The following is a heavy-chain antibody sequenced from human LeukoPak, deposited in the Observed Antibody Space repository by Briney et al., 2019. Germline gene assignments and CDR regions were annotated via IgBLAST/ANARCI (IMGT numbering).Heavy chain of an antibody. D-gene: IGHD3-3*01. J-gene: IGHJ4*02. Sequence: PSETLSLTCTVSGGSISSGSYYWNWIRQPAGKGLEWIGRIYASGSTNYNPSLKSRVTMSVDTSKNQFSLKLCSVTAADTAVYYCAREGFYDFWSGYDVDCWGQGTLVTVSS. CDR1: GGSISSGSYY. CDR3: AREGFYDFWSGYDVDC. CDR2: IYASGST. V-gene: IGHV4-61*02.